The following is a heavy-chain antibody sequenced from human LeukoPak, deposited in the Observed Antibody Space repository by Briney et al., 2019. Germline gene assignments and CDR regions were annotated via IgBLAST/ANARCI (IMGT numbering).Heavy chain of an antibody. V-gene: IGHV1-69*05. CDR3: AYSLSHKPWEPQYYFDY. CDR2: IIPIFGTA. CDR1: GGTFSSYA. J-gene: IGHJ4*02. D-gene: IGHD5-18*01. Sequence: SVKVSCKASGGTFSSYAISWVRQAPGQGLEWMGRIIPIFGTANYAQKFQGRVTITTDESTSTAYMELSSLRSEDTAVYYCAYSLSHKPWEPQYYFDYWGQGTLVTVSS.